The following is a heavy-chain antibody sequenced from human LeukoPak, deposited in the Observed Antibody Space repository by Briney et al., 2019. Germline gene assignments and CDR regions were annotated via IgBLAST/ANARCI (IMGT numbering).Heavy chain of an antibody. CDR3: ARQASGGGRVPFDY. D-gene: IGHD4-23*01. V-gene: IGHV4-59*10. J-gene: IGHJ4*02. CDR2: IFTTGST. CDR1: GGSISSSY. Sequence: SETLSLTCAVYGGSISSSYCNWIRQPAGKGLEWIGRIFTTGSTTYNPSLKSRLTMSVDTTKNQFSLKLNSVTAADTAVYYCARQASGGGRVPFDYWGQGTLVAVSS.